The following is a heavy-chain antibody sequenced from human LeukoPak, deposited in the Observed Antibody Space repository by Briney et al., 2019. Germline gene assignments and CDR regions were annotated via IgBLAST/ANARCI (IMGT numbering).Heavy chain of an antibody. D-gene: IGHD6-19*01. J-gene: IGHJ1*01. CDR1: GYTFTGYY. V-gene: IGHV1-18*04. CDR3: ARVLIRSIAVAGAEYFQH. CDR2: ISGYTGNT. Sequence: ASVKVSCKASGYTFTGYYMHWVRQAPGQGLEWMGWISGYTGNTNYAQKLQGRVTMTTDTSTSTAYMELRSLRSDDTAVYYCARVLIRSIAVAGAEYFQHWGQGTLVTVSS.